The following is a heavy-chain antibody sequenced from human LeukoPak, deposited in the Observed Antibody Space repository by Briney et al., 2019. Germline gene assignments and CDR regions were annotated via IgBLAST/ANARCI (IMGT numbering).Heavy chain of an antibody. D-gene: IGHD3-3*01. Sequence: GASVKVSCKASGGTFSSYAISWVRQAPGQGLEWMGGIIPIFGTASYAQKFQGRVTITADESTSTAYMELSSLRSEDTAVYYCARLERYYYYGMDVWGQGTTVTVSS. V-gene: IGHV1-69*13. CDR2: IIPIFGTA. CDR3: ARLERYYYYGMDV. J-gene: IGHJ6*02. CDR1: GGTFSSYA.